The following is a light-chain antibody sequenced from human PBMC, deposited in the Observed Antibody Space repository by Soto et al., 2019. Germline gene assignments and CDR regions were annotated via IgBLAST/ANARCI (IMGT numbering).Light chain of an antibody. V-gene: IGLV2-14*01. Sequence: QSALTQPASVSGSPGQSITISCTGTSSDVGGYIYVSWYQQHPGKAPKLMIYDVTSRPSGVSYRFSGSKSGNTASLTISGLQAEDEADYYCSSYPTGSSYVFGTGTKVTVL. J-gene: IGLJ1*01. CDR2: DVT. CDR1: SSDVGGYIY. CDR3: SSYPTGSSYV.